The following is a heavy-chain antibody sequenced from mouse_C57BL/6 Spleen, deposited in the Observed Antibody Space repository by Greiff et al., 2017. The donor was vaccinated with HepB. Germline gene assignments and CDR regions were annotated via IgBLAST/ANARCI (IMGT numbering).Heavy chain of an antibody. CDR2: IYPGDGDT. V-gene: IGHV1-80*01. CDR3: ARSTTVVAFDY. Sequence: VQLQQSGAELVKPGASVKISCKASGYAFSSYWMNWVKQRPGKGLEWIGQIYPGDGDTNYNGKFKGKATLTADKSSSTAYMQLSSLTSEDSAVYFCARSTTVVAFDYWDQGTTLTVSS. CDR1: GYAFSSYW. J-gene: IGHJ2*01. D-gene: IGHD1-1*01.